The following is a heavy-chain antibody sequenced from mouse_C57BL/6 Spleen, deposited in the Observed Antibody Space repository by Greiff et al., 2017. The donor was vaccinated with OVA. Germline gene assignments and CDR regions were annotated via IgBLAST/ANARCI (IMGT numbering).Heavy chain of an antibody. V-gene: IGHV5-12*01. CDR3: ARPGSSYGYFDV. Sequence: EVMLVESGGGLVQPGGSLKLSCAASGFTFSDYYMYWVRQTPEKRLEWVAYISNGGGSTYYPDTVKGRFTISRDNAKNTLYLQMSRLKSEDTAMYYCARPGSSYGYFDVWGTGTTVTVSS. D-gene: IGHD1-1*01. CDR2: ISNGGGST. J-gene: IGHJ1*03. CDR1: GFTFSDYY.